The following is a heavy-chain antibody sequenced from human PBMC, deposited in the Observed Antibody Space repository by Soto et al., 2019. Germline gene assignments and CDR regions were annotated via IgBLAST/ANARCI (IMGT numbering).Heavy chain of an antibody. Sequence: PSETLSLTCAVSGGSISSGGYSWSWIRQPPGKGLEWIGYIYHSGSTYYNPSLKSRVTISVDRSKNQFSLKLSSVTAADTAVYYCAGSVRFLEWLPNPNWFDPWGQGTLVTVSS. V-gene: IGHV4-30-2*02. CDR2: IYHSGST. CDR3: AGSVRFLEWLPNPNWFDP. D-gene: IGHD3-3*01. J-gene: IGHJ5*02. CDR1: GGSISSGGYS.